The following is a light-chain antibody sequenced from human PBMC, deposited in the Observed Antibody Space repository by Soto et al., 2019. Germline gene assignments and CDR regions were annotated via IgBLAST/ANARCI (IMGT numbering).Light chain of an antibody. CDR1: SGHSSYA. J-gene: IGLJ3*02. CDR3: HTWGTGIQV. CDR2: LSSDGSH. Sequence: QLVLTQSPSASASLGASVKLTCTLSSGHSSYAIAWHQQQPEKGPRYLMKLSSDGSHSKGDGIPDRFSGSSSGAGRYLTISSLQSEDEADYYCHTWGTGIQVFGGGTKLTVL. V-gene: IGLV4-69*01.